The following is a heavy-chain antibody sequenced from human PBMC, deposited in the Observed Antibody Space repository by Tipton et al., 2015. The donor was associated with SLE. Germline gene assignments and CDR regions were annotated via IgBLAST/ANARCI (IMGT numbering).Heavy chain of an antibody. CDR1: GDSITSDY. V-gene: IGHV4-59*08. CDR3: AGDSSAYYGLDI. CDR2: ISYSGST. Sequence: TLSLTCTVSGDSITSDYWTWIRQPPGKGLEWIGYISYSGSTNYNPSLKSRVAISVDTSTNKFSLKLSSVTAADTAIYYCAGDSSAYYGLDIWGQGTMVTVSS. D-gene: IGHD3-10*01. J-gene: IGHJ3*02.